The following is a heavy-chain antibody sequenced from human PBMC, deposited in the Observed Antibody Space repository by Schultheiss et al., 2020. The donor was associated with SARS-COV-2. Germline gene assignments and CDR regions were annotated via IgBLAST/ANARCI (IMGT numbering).Heavy chain of an antibody. V-gene: IGHV4-39*07. Sequence: SQTLSLTCTVSGGSFSGYYWSWIRQPPGKGLEWIGSIYYSGSTYYNPSLKSRVTISVDTSKNQFSLKLSSVTAADTAVYYCAREYSSSWGRKNYFDYWGQGTLVTVSS. CDR2: IYYSGST. J-gene: IGHJ4*02. D-gene: IGHD6-13*01. CDR3: AREYSSSWGRKNYFDY. CDR1: GGSFSGYY.